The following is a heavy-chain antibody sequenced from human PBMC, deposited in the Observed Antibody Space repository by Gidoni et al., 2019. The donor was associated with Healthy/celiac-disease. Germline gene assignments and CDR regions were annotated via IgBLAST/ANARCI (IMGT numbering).Heavy chain of an antibody. CDR2: INTSGGST. J-gene: IGHJ5*02. D-gene: IGHD6-13*01. CDR1: GYTFTSYY. CDR3: ARERQNSSSWYRDPYNWFDP. Sequence: QVQLVHSAAEVKKPGASVKVSCKASGYTFTSYYMHWVRQAPGQGLEWKGIINTSGGSTSYAQKFQGRVTMTRDTSTSTVYMELSSLRSEDTAVYYCARERQNSSSWYRDPYNWFDPWGQGTLVTVSS. V-gene: IGHV1-46*01.